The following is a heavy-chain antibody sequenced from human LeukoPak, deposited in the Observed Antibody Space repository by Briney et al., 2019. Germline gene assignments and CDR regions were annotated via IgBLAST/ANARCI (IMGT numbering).Heavy chain of an antibody. CDR2: ISSLSGTI. CDR3: AELGITMIGGV. J-gene: IGHJ6*04. V-gene: IGHV3-48*01. CDR1: GLTFSSYS. Sequence: GGSLRLSSEASGLTFSSYSMNWVRQAPGEGLEWISYISSLSGTINYADSVKGRFTISRDNAKKSLYLQMDSLKVEDTAIYYCAELGITMIGGVWGKGTTVTISS. D-gene: IGHD3-10*02.